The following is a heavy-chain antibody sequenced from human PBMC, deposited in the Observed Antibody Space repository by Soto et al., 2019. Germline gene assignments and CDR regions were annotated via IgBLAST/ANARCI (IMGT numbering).Heavy chain of an antibody. J-gene: IGHJ4*02. CDR2: INPGNGNT. V-gene: IGHV1-3*01. D-gene: IGHD3-22*01. CDR1: GYTFTSYG. CDR3: ARGGYFDSSNYLAY. Sequence: ASVKVSCKASGYTFTSYGINWVRQAPGRGLEWMGWINPGNGNTKYSQQFQGRVIIDRDTSASTAYMELSSLRSEDTAVCYCARGGYFDSSNYLAYWGLGTLVTVSS.